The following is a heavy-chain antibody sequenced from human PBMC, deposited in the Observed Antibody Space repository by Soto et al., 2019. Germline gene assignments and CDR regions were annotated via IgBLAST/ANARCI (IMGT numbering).Heavy chain of an antibody. J-gene: IGHJ4*02. V-gene: IGHV3-53*02. Sequence: EVQLVETGGGLIQPGGSLRLSCAASGFTVSSNHMSWVRQAPGKGLEWVSVLYTGGTAYHADSVKGRFTISRDNSQNTLYLKMDSLTAEDTAFYCCARAGGNWNDGGGFDYWGQGTLVTVSS. CDR2: LYTGGTA. CDR1: GFTVSSNH. CDR3: ARAGGNWNDGGGFDY. D-gene: IGHD1-1*01.